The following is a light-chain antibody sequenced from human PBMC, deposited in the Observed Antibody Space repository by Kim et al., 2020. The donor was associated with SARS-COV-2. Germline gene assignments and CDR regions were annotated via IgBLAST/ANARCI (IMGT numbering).Light chain of an antibody. CDR3: AAWDDSLNVL. CDR2: RND. Sequence: QPVLTQPPSASGTPGQSVTISCSGSRSNIGTNTVDWYQQLPGTAPKLLIFRNDQRPSGVPDRFSGSKSGTSASLAISGLQSEDEADYYCAAWDDSLNVLFGGGTQLTVL. CDR1: RSNIGTNT. J-gene: IGLJ2*01. V-gene: IGLV1-44*01.